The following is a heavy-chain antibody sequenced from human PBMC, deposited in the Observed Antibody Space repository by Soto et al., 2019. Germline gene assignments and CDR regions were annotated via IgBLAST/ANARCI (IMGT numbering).Heavy chain of an antibody. V-gene: IGHV4-30-4*01. Sequence: SETLSLTCTVSGGSISSGDYYWSWIRQPPGKGLEWIGYIYYSGSTYYNPSLKSRVTISVDTSKNQFSLKLSSVTAADTAVYYCARDYGGNPGGVAAFDIWGQGTMVTVSS. J-gene: IGHJ3*02. CDR2: IYYSGST. CDR3: ARDYGGNPGGVAAFDI. CDR1: GGSISSGDYY. D-gene: IGHD4-17*01.